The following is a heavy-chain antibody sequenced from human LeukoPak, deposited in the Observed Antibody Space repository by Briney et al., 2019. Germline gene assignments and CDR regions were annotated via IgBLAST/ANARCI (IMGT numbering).Heavy chain of an antibody. CDR2: IYSGGST. CDR3: ARDLRFSYGMDV. J-gene: IGHJ6*02. D-gene: IGHD3-3*01. CDR1: GFTVSSNY. V-gene: IGHV3-53*01. Sequence: GGSLRLSCAASGFTVSSNYMSWVRQAPGNGLEWVSVIYSGGSTYYADSVKGRFTISRDNSKNTLYLQMNSLRAEDTAVYYCARDLRFSYGMDVWGQGTTVTVSS.